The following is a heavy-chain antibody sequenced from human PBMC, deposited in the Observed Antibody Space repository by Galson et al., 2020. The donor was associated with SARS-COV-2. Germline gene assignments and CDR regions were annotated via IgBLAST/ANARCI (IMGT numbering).Heavy chain of an antibody. V-gene: IGHV3-53*01. CDR3: ARGGPPDYYYYGMDV. Sequence: GESLKISCAASGFTVSSNYMSWVRQAPGKGLEWVSVIYSGGITYYADSVKGRFTISRDNSKNTLYLQMNSLRAEDTAVYYCARGGPPDYYYYGMDVWGQGTTVTVSS. CDR1: GFTVSSNY. CDR2: IYSGGIT. J-gene: IGHJ6*02.